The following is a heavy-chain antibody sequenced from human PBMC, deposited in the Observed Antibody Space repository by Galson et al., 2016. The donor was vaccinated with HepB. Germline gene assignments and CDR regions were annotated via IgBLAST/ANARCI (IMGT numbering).Heavy chain of an antibody. CDR2: INPNNGAT. V-gene: IGHV1-2*02. CDR1: GYTFTGYY. CDR3: AIDLVHLVPKKNACDKHFDY. J-gene: IGHJ4*02. D-gene: IGHD1-1*01. Sequence: SVKVSCKASGYTFTGYYMHWVRQAPGQGLEWMGWINPNNGATRYAQKFQGRVSVSRDTSISTTDMELSSLRSDDTALYYCAIDLVHLVPKKNACDKHFDYWGQGTMVTVSS.